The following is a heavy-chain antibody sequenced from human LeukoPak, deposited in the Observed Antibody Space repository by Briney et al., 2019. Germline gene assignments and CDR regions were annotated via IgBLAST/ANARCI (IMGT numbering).Heavy chain of an antibody. V-gene: IGHV3-30*02. CDR3: AKDGGIAVAGKEGFDY. J-gene: IGHJ4*02. D-gene: IGHD6-19*01. Sequence: GGSLRLSCAASGFTFGSYGMHWVRQAPGKGLEWVAYVRYDGVNDYHADSVRGRFTISRDLSKNTVYLQMNSLKPEDTAVYYCAKDGGIAVAGKEGFDYWGQGTLVTVSS. CDR1: GFTFGSYG. CDR2: VRYDGVND.